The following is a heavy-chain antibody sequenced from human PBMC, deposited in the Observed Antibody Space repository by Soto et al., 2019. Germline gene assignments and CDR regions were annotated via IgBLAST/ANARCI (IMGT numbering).Heavy chain of an antibody. D-gene: IGHD5-18*01. CDR1: GVTVSSNY. CDR3: ARHGYNYGGGYFDY. CDR2: IYSGGST. V-gene: IGHV3-66*04. Sequence: EVQLMESGGSLVQPGGSLRLSYAASGVTVSSNYMSWVRQAPGKGLEWVSVIYSGGSTYYADSVKGRFTISRDNSKNTLYLQMNSLRAEDTAVYYCARHGYNYGGGYFDYWGQGTLVTVSS. J-gene: IGHJ4*02.